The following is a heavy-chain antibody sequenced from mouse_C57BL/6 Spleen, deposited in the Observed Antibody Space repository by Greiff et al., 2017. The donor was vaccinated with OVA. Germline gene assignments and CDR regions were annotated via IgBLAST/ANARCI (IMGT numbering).Heavy chain of an antibody. CDR2: IYPGDGDT. CDR3: LYYDYDTWFAY. J-gene: IGHJ3*01. D-gene: IGHD2-4*01. Sequence: QVQLQQSGPELVKPGASVKISCKASGYAFSSSWMNWVKQRPGKGLEWIGRIYPGDGDTNYNGKFKGKATLTADKSSSTAYMQLSSLTSEDSAVYFCLYYDYDTWFAYWGQGTLVTVSA. V-gene: IGHV1-82*01. CDR1: GYAFSSSW.